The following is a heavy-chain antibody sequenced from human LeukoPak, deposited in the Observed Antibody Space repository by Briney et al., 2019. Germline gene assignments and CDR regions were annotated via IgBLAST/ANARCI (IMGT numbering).Heavy chain of an antibody. V-gene: IGHV3-7*04. J-gene: IGHJ4*02. CDR1: GFTFSSYW. CDR2: IKEDGSEK. CDR3: ARNWGHFDS. Sequence: PGGSLRPSCTASGFTFSSYWMNWVRQAPGKGLEWVACIKEDGSEKYYVGSVKGRFTISRDNARHSLFLQMSSLRAEDTAVYYCARNWGHFDSWGQGTLVTVSS. D-gene: IGHD7-27*01.